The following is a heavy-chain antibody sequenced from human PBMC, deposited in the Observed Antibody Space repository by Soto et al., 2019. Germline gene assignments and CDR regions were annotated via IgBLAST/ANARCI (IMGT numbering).Heavy chain of an antibody. CDR1: GGSFSGYY. D-gene: IGHD6-13*01. Sequence: SETLSLTCAVYGGSFSGYYWSWIRQPPGKGLEWIGEINHSGSTNYNPSLKSRVTISVDTSKNQFSLKLSSVTAADTAVYYCTCGSEGRSSWFRSWGQGTMVPVFS. CDR2: INHSGST. CDR3: TCGSEGRSSWFRS. J-gene: IGHJ5*02. V-gene: IGHV4-34*01.